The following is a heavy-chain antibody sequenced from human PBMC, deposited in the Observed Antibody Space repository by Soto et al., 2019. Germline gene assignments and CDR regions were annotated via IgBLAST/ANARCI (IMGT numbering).Heavy chain of an antibody. V-gene: IGHV3-23*01. J-gene: IGHJ3*02. D-gene: IGHD6-13*01. CDR1: GFTFSSYA. CDR3: ANGGSSWYGHDAFDI. CDR2: ISGSGGST. Sequence: PGGSLRLSCAASGFTFSSYAMSWVRQAPGKGLEWVSAISGSGGSTYYADSVKGRFTISRDKSKNTLYLQMNSLRAEDTAVYYCANGGSSWYGHDAFDIWGQGTMVTVSS.